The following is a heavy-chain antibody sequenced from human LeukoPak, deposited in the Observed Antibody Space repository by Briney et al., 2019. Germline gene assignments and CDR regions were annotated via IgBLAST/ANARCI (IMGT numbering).Heavy chain of an antibody. CDR1: GFTFSSYG. CDR3: AKDQYLDPFWWVPGHDVFDI. J-gene: IGHJ3*02. D-gene: IGHD2-15*01. V-gene: IGHV3-30*18. Sequence: GGSLRLSCAASGFTFSSYGMHWVRQAPGKGLEWVAVISYDGSNKYYADSVKGRFTISRDNSKNTLYLQMNSLRAEDTAVYYCAKDQYLDPFWWVPGHDVFDIWGQGTMVTVS. CDR2: ISYDGSNK.